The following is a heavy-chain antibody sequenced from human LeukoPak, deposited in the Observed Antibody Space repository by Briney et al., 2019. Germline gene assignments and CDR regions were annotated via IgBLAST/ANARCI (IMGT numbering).Heavy chain of an antibody. CDR2: IYNSGST. CDR3: ARDRSSYFDY. Sequence: PSETLSLTCTVSGGSISSNNYYWGWIRQPPGKGLEWIGSIYNSGSTYYNPSLKSRVTISVDTSKSQFALKLSSVTAADTAVYYCARDRSSYFDYWGQGTLVTVSS. V-gene: IGHV4-39*01. J-gene: IGHJ4*02. CDR1: GGSISSNNYY. D-gene: IGHD1-14*01.